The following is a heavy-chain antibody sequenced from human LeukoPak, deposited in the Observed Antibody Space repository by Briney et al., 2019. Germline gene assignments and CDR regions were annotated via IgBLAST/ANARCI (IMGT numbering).Heavy chain of an antibody. V-gene: IGHV4-39*01. CDR3: AKSVKAVYYFDY. CDR1: GGSISSSSYY. Sequence: SETLSLTCTVSGGSISSSSYYWGWIRQPPGKGLEWIGSIYYSGSTYYNPSLKSRVTISVDTSKNQFSLKLSSVTAADTAVYYSAKSVKAVYYFDYWGQGTLVTVSS. D-gene: IGHD5/OR15-5a*01. CDR2: IYYSGST. J-gene: IGHJ4*02.